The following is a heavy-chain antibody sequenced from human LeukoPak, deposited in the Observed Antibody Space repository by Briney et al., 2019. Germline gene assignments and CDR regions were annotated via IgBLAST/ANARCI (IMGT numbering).Heavy chain of an antibody. J-gene: IGHJ4*02. D-gene: IGHD1-26*01. CDR2: IIPIFGTA. CDR3: ARGSMMGAIGY. CDR1: GGTFSSYA. Sequence: EASAKVSCKASGGTFSSYAISWVRQAPGQGLEWMGGIIPIFGTANYAQKFQGRVTITADESTSTAYMELSSLRSEDTAVYYCARGSMMGAIGYWGQGTLVTVSS. V-gene: IGHV1-69*13.